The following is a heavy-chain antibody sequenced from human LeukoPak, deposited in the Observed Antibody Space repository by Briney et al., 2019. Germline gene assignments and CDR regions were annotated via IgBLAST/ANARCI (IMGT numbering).Heavy chain of an antibody. CDR2: INSSSSII. J-gene: IGHJ3*02. CDR3: AKDMGSHGSGSYYAFDI. Sequence: GGSLRLSCAASGFSFSTYTMNWVRQAPGKGLEWLSYINSSSSIIYYADSVKGRFTFSRDSSKNTLYLQMSSLRTEDTAVYYCAKDMGSHGSGSYYAFDIWGQGTMVTVSS. CDR1: GFSFSTYT. D-gene: IGHD3-10*01. V-gene: IGHV3-48*01.